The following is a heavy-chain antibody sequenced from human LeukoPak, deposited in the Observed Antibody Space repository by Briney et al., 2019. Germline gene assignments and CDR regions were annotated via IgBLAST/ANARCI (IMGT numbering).Heavy chain of an antibody. J-gene: IGHJ3*02. CDR2: ISGSGGST. Sequence: GGSLRLSCAASGFTFSRYWMTWVRQAPGKGLEWVSAISGSGGSTYYADSVKGRFTISRDNSKNTLYLQMNSLRAEDTAVYYCAKDSTRSGAFDIWGQGTMVTVSS. CDR3: AKDSTRSGAFDI. V-gene: IGHV3-23*01. D-gene: IGHD3-3*02. CDR1: GFTFSRYW.